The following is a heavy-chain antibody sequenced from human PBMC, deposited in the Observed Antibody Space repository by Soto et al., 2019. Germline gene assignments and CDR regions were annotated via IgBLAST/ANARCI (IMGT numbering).Heavy chain of an antibody. Sequence: AAVKGYFNASGYSFTSLDIKWVRQTAGQGLGWIGWMQPSTGRTGYAQNFQGRVTMTRDTSINKAYMELTTLTSDDTAFYYCARGVSAGHEYWGHGTLVPVSS. CDR2: MQPSTGRT. J-gene: IGHJ4*01. CDR3: ARGVSAGHEY. CDR1: GYSFTSLD. V-gene: IGHV1-8*01. D-gene: IGHD3-3*01.